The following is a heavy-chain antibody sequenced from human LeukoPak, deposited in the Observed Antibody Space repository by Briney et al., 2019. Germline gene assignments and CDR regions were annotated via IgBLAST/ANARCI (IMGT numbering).Heavy chain of an antibody. Sequence: GGSLRLSCAASGFTFSSYWMSWVRQAPGKGLEWVANIKQDGSEKYYVDSVKGRFTISRDNAKNSLYLQMNSLRAEDTAVYYCARGSMVRGVISYYFDYWGQGTPVTVSS. CDR3: ARGSMVRGVISYYFDY. CDR1: GFTFSSYW. V-gene: IGHV3-7*01. D-gene: IGHD3-10*01. CDR2: IKQDGSEK. J-gene: IGHJ4*02.